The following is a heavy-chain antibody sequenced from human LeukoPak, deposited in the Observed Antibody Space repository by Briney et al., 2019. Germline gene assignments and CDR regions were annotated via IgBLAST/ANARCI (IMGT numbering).Heavy chain of an antibody. CDR1: GGSISSGGYY. Sequence: SETLSLTCTVSGGSISSGGYYWSWIRQPPGKGLEWIGYIYYSGSTNYNPSLKGRVTISVDTSKNQLSLELRSVTAADTAVYYCARGLWGSSSSWYAYWGQGILVTVSS. CDR2: IYYSGST. D-gene: IGHD6-13*01. V-gene: IGHV4-61*08. CDR3: ARGLWGSSSSWYAY. J-gene: IGHJ4*02.